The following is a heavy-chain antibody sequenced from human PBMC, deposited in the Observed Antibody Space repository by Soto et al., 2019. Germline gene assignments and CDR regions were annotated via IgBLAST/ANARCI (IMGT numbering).Heavy chain of an antibody. V-gene: IGHV1-24*01. CDR1: GYTLTELS. CDR2: FDPEDGET. CDR3: ATSPPYSGYDFRNWFDP. Sequence: ASVKVSCKVSGYTLTELSMYWVRQAPGKGLEWMGGFDPEDGETIYAQKFQGRVTMTEDTSTDTAYMELSSLRSEDTAVYYCATSPPYSGYDFRNWFDPWGQGTLVTVSS. D-gene: IGHD5-12*01. J-gene: IGHJ5*02.